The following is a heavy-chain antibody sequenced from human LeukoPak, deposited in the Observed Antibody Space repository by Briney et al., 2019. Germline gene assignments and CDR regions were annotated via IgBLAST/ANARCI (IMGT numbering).Heavy chain of an antibody. J-gene: IGHJ4*02. V-gene: IGHV3-64D*06. CDR1: GFTFSSYA. D-gene: IGHD5-12*01. Sequence: GRSLRLSCSASGFTFSSYAMHWVRQAPGKGLEYVSAISSNGGSTYYADSVKGRFTISRDNSKNTLYLQMSSLRAEDTAVYYCVKGLDIVAAITRTNDYWGQGTLVTVSS. CDR2: ISSNGGST. CDR3: VKGLDIVAAITRTNDY.